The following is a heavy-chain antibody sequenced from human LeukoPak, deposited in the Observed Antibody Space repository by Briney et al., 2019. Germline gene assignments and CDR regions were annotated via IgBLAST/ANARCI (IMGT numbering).Heavy chain of an antibody. CDR3: AKDRGIISDY. V-gene: IGHV3-23*01. CDR1: GFTFSNYG. Sequence: GGSLRLSCAASGFTFSNYGMSWVRQAPGKGLEWVSSISGSGDSTYYADSVKGRFTISRDNSKNTLYLQMNSLRAEDTAVYYCAKDRGIISDYWGQGTLVTVSS. D-gene: IGHD3-10*01. CDR2: ISGSGDST. J-gene: IGHJ4*02.